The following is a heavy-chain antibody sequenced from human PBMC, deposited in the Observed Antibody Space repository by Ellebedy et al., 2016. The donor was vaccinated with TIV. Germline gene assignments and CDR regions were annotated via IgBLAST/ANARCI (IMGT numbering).Heavy chain of an antibody. CDR2: IYPGDSDT. D-gene: IGHD2-2*01. CDR1: GYSFTSYW. J-gene: IGHJ6*02. Sequence: GESLKISXKGSGYSFTSYWIGWVRQMPGKGLEWMGIIYPGDSDTRYSPSFQGQVTISADKSIGTAYLQWSSLKASDTAMYYCAREDIVVVPAAIPGDSYYYYGMDVWGQGTTVTVSS. V-gene: IGHV5-51*01. CDR3: AREDIVVVPAAIPGDSYYYYGMDV.